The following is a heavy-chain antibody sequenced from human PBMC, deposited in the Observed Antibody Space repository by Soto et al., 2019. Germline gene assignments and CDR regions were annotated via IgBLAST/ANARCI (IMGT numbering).Heavy chain of an antibody. Sequence: QVQLVESGGGVVQPGRSLRLYCAASGFTFSSYAMHWVRQAPGKGLEWVAVISYDGSNKYYADSVQGRFTIYRDNSQNTLYLKMNSLRAESTAVYYCAREGSMVVTVDYYYCRDGWGQGTTVTVSS. J-gene: IGHJ6*02. CDR1: GFTFSSYA. CDR2: ISYDGSNK. V-gene: IGHV3-30-3*01. CDR3: AREGSMVVTVDYYYCRDG. D-gene: IGHD2-21*02.